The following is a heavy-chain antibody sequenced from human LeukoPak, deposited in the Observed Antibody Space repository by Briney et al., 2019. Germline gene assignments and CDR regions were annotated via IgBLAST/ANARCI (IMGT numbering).Heavy chain of an antibody. CDR1: GGSISSGSYY. CDR3: ANLNYGSGSYYSEYFQH. CDR2: IYYSGST. J-gene: IGHJ1*01. V-gene: IGHV4-39*01. Sequence: PSQTLSLTCTVSGGSISSGSYYWGWIRQPPGKGLEWIGSIYYSGSTYYNPSLKSRVTISVDTSKNQFSLKLSSVTAADTAVYYCANLNYGSGSYYSEYFQHWGQGTLVTVSS. D-gene: IGHD3-10*01.